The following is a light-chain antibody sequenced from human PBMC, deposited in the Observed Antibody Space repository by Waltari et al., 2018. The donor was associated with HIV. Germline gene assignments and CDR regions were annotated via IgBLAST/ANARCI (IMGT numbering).Light chain of an antibody. V-gene: IGLV1-51*01. CDR2: DNN. J-gene: IGLJ2*01. Sequence: HSVLTQPPSVSAAHEQQVTISRSGTSSNLGNHYSPRSLHLPRPPPTLLIFDNNKRPSGIPDRFSGSKSGTSATLGITGLQTGDEADYYCGTWDSSLSVYMVFGGGTKLTVL. CDR3: GTWDSSLSVYMV. CDR1: SSNLGNHY.